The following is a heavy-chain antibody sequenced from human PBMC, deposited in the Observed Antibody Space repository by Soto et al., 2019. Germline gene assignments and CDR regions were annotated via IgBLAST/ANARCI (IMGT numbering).Heavy chain of an antibody. CDR2: IIPIFGTA. V-gene: IGHV1-69*13. J-gene: IGHJ6*02. Sequence: ASVKVSCKASGGTFSSYAIIWVRQAPGQGLEWMGGIIPIFGTANYAQKFQGRVTITADESTSTAYMELSSLRSEDTAVYYCARDRIAARRNYYYGMDVWGQGTTVTV. CDR3: ARDRIAARRNYYYGMDV. D-gene: IGHD6-6*01. CDR1: GGTFSSYA.